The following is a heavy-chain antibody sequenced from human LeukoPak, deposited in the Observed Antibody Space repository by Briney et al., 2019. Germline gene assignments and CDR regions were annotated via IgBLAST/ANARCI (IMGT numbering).Heavy chain of an antibody. Sequence: ASVKVSCKASGYTFTGYYVHWVRQAPGQGLEWMGWISAYNGNTNYAQKLQGRVTMTTDTSTSTAYMELRSLRSDDTAVYYCARSSGGFWFDPWGQGTLVTVSS. CDR1: GYTFTGYY. J-gene: IGHJ5*02. D-gene: IGHD3-16*01. CDR2: ISAYNGNT. CDR3: ARSSGGFWFDP. V-gene: IGHV1-18*04.